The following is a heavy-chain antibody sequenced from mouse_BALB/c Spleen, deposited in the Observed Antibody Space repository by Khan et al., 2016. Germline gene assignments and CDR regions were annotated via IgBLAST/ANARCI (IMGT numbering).Heavy chain of an antibody. CDR2: ITYSGST. Sequence: EVQLQESGPGLVKPSQSLSLTCTVTGYSITSDYAWSWLRKFPGNLMERVGKITYSGSTSYNPSLKSRISIPRDTSKNQFFLQFNSVTSEDTATSYGAGAGYGEKGAMDYWGPGTSVTVSS. CDR1: GYSITSDYA. CDR3: AGAGYGEKGAMDY. J-gene: IGHJ4*01. D-gene: IGHD1-1*01. V-gene: IGHV3-2*02.